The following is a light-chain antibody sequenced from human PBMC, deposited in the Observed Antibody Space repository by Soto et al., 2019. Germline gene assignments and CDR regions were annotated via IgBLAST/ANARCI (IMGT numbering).Light chain of an antibody. Sequence: ETVLTQSPDTLSLSPGAGDPLSCRASQAVKNEYLAWYQQRRGLAPRLLIYGASGRATGIPDRFSGSGSGTDFTLTITRLEPEDFAVYYCQQYGTSPLTFGGGTKVDIK. V-gene: IGKV3-20*01. CDR2: GAS. CDR1: QAVKNEY. CDR3: QQYGTSPLT. J-gene: IGKJ4*01.